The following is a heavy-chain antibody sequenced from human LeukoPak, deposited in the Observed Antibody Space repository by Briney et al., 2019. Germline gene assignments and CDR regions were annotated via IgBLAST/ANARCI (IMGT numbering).Heavy chain of an antibody. CDR3: ARIDYGDYADDY. CDR1: GYSISSGYY. D-gene: IGHD4-17*01. V-gene: IGHV4-38-2*02. Sequence: SETLSLTCTASGYSISSGYYWGWIRQPPGKGLEWIGSIYHSGSTYYNPSLKSRVTISVDTSKNQFSLKLSSVTAADTAVYYCARIDYGDYADDYWGQGTLVTVSS. J-gene: IGHJ4*02. CDR2: IYHSGST.